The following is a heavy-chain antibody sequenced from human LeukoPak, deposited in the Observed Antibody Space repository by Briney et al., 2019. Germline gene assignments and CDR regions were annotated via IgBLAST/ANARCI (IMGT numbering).Heavy chain of an antibody. D-gene: IGHD3-22*01. J-gene: IGHJ4*02. CDR2: IRYDGSNK. CDR3: ASSYYYDSSGSQSIGY. Sequence: PGGSLRLSCAASGFTFSSYGMHWVRQAPGKGLEWVAFIRYDGSNKYYADSVKGRFTISRDNSKNTLYLQMNSLRAEDTAVYYCASSYYYDSSGSQSIGYWGQGTLVTVSS. V-gene: IGHV3-30*02. CDR1: GFTFSSYG.